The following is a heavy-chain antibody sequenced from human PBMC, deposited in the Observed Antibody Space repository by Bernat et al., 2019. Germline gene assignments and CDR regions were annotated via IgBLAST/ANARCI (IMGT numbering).Heavy chain of an antibody. D-gene: IGHD6-19*01. Sequence: EVQLVESGGGLVQPGGSLKLSCAASGFTFSGSGMHWVRQASGKGLEWVGRIRSRAHSYATEYAASVRGRFTISRDNSKNTLYLQMNSLRAEDTAVYYCAKGSGGWPGRATQFDYWGQGTLVTVSS. CDR3: AKGSGGWPGRATQFDY. J-gene: IGHJ4*02. V-gene: IGHV3-73*01. CDR1: GFTFSGSG. CDR2: IRSRAHSYAT.